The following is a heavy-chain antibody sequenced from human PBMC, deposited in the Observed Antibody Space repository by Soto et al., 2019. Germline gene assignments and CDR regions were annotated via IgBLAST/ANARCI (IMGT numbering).Heavy chain of an antibody. Sequence: SETLSLSCTVSGGSMSRYDWSWIRQPPGRGLEWIGFIYYAGSTKYNPSLNSRVTISVDTSKNQFSLTVTSVTAADTAVYYCARRIVATETFAYWGQGTLVIVSS. CDR2: IYYAGST. CDR1: GGSMSRYD. CDR3: ARRIVATETFAY. J-gene: IGHJ4*02. V-gene: IGHV4-59*08. D-gene: IGHD5-12*01.